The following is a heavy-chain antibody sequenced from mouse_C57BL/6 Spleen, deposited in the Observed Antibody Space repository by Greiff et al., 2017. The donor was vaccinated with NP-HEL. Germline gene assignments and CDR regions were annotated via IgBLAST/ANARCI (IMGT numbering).Heavy chain of an antibody. CDR1: GFTFSSYA. CDR3: TREEDYYGSSYVGYFDV. J-gene: IGHJ1*03. D-gene: IGHD1-1*01. Sequence: EVKLVESGEGLVKPGGSLKLSCAASGFTFSSYAMSWVRQTPEKRLEWVAYISSGGDYIYYADTVKGRFTISRDNARNTLYLQMSSLKSEDTAMYYCTREEDYYGSSYVGYFDVWGTGTTVTVSS. V-gene: IGHV5-9-1*02. CDR2: ISSGGDYI.